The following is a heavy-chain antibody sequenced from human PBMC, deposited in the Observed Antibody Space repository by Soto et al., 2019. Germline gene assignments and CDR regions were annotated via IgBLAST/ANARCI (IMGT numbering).Heavy chain of an antibody. CDR3: ASFDIVGTTPDY. CDR2: FDPEDGET. CDR1: GSTLTELS. Sequence: ASVKVSCKVSGSTLTELSMHWVRQAPGKGLEWMGGFDPEDGETIYAQKFQGRVTMNEDTSTDTAYMELSSLRSEDTAVYYCASFDIVGTTPDYWGQGTLVTVSS. V-gene: IGHV1-24*01. J-gene: IGHJ4*02. D-gene: IGHD1-26*01.